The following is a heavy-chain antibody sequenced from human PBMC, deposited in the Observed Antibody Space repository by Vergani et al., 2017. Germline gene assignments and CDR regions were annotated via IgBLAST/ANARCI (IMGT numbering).Heavy chain of an antibody. CDR3: AREGYCTNGVCFTLFDV. CDR2: IYYSGST. J-gene: IGHJ4*02. V-gene: IGHV4-39*02. CDR1: GASIRSSNYY. Sequence: QLQLQESGPGLVKPSATLSLTCSVSGASIRSSNYYWGWIRQPPGKGLEWIASIYYSGSTYYNPSLKSRVTISVDTSKTQFSLKLSSVTAADTAVYYCAREGYCTNGVCFTLFDVWGQGALVTVSS. D-gene: IGHD2-8*01.